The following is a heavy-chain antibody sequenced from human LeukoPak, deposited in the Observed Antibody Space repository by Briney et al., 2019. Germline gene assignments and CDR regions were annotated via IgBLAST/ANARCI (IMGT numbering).Heavy chain of an antibody. D-gene: IGHD2-2*01. J-gene: IGHJ5*02. CDR2: IYYSGST. Sequence: SETLSLTCTVSGGSISSYYWSWIRQPPGKGLEWIGSIYYSGSTYYNPSLKNRVTISVDTSKNQFSLKLSSVTAADTAVYYCARHRGYCSSTSCDNWFDPWGQGTLVTVSS. CDR1: GGSISSYY. V-gene: IGHV4-39*01. CDR3: ARHRGYCSSTSCDNWFDP.